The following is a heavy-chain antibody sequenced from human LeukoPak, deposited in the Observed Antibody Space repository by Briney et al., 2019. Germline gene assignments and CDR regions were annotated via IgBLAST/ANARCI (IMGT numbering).Heavy chain of an antibody. CDR2: ISGTGSNT. CDR1: GFTFDHYA. Sequence: GGSLRLSCAASGFTFDHYAMHWVRQAPGKGLEWVSLISGTGSNTYYADSVKGRFTISRDNSKNSLYLQMNSLRTEDTALYYCAKDYGYWYLDLWGRGTLVTVSS. CDR3: AKDYGYWYLDL. D-gene: IGHD4-17*01. V-gene: IGHV3-43*02. J-gene: IGHJ2*01.